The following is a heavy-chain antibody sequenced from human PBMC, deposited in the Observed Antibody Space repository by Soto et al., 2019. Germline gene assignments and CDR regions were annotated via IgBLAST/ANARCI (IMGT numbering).Heavy chain of an antibody. J-gene: IGHJ4*02. CDR3: ARAAMWFDY. Sequence: SETLSLTCAVYGGSFSGYYWSWIRQPPGKGLEWIGEINHSGSTNYNPSLRSRVTISVDTSKNQFSLKLSSVTAADTAVYYCARAAMWFDYWGQGTLVNV. CDR1: GGSFSGYY. CDR2: INHSGST. V-gene: IGHV4-34*01. D-gene: IGHD5-18*01.